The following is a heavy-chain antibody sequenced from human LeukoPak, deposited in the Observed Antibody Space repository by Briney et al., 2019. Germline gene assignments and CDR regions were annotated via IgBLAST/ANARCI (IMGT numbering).Heavy chain of an antibody. CDR3: AIYCSGGSCFRN. CDR2: INQDGSEK. J-gene: IGHJ4*02. Sequence: GGSLRLSCAASGFTFSSYWMSWARQTPGKGLEWVANINQDGSEKYYVDSVKGRFTISRDNAKNSLCLQMNSLRAEDTAVYYCAIYCSGGSCFRNWGQGTLVTVSS. D-gene: IGHD2-15*01. CDR1: GFTFSSYW. V-gene: IGHV3-7*05.